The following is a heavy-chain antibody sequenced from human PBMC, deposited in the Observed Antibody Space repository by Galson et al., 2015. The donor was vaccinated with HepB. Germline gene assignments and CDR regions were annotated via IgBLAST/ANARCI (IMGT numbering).Heavy chain of an antibody. CDR2: IVAHSGNT. V-gene: IGHV1-58*02. D-gene: IGHD6-13*01. J-gene: IGHJ4*02. Sequence: SVKVSCKASELTFTTSAIQWVRQTRAQRLEWIGWIVAHSGNTNYAQKLRERVTINRDMSTMTAYMELSSLSPEDTGLYYCAADPKYRSTWTDPRLYSDWGQGILITVSS. CDR3: AADPKYRSTWTDPRLYSD. CDR1: ELTFTTSA.